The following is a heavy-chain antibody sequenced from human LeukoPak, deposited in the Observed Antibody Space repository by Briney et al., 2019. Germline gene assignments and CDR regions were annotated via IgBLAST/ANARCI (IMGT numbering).Heavy chain of an antibody. CDR3: ATSWGPDTSAFRWGRDGMDV. CDR1: GYTFTSYD. V-gene: IGHV1-8*01. J-gene: IGHJ6*02. D-gene: IGHD3-16*01. Sequence: VASVKVSCKASGYTFTSYDINWVRQATGQGLEWVGWMNPNSGNTGYAQKFQGRVTMTRNTSISTAYMELSSLRSEDTAVYYCATSWGPDTSAFRWGRDGMDVWGQGTTVIVS. CDR2: MNPNSGNT.